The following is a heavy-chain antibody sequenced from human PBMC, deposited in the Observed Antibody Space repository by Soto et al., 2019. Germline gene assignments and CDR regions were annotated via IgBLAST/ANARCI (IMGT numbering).Heavy chain of an antibody. CDR1: GYTFTGYY. V-gene: IGHV1-2*04. Sequence: ASVKVSCKASGYTFTGYYMHWVRQAPGQGLEWMGWINPNSGGTNYAQKFQGWVTMTRDTSISTAYMELSRLRSDDTAVYYCARRGVVVVPAAIGLYYYYGMDVWGQGTTVTVSS. D-gene: IGHD2-2*01. CDR3: ARRGVVVVPAAIGLYYYYGMDV. J-gene: IGHJ6*02. CDR2: INPNSGGT.